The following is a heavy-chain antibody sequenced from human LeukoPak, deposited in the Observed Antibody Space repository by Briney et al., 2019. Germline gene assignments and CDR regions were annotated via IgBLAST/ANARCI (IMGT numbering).Heavy chain of an antibody. J-gene: IGHJ6*03. CDR3: ARSLDIVVVPESYYYYYMDV. CDR1: GGSISSSSYY. CDR2: IYTSGST. V-gene: IGHV4-61*02. D-gene: IGHD2-2*01. Sequence: SETLSLTCTVSGGSISSSSYYWSWIRQPAGKGLEWIGRIYTSGSTNYNPSLKSRVTISVDTSKNQFSLKLSSVTAADTAVYYCARSLDIVVVPESYYYYYMDVWGKGTTVTVSS.